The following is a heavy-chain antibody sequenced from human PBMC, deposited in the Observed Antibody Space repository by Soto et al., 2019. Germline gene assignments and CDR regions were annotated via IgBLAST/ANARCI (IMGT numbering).Heavy chain of an antibody. D-gene: IGHD3-3*01. V-gene: IGHV4-39*02. Sequence: QLQLQESGPGLVKPSETLSLTCTVSGGSIDSGDYYWGWVRQSPGKGLEWIGSISSSGVTSYNPSLQNRITMSVDSSMTNFSLRLTSVTAADAAVYFCVRPLRFLEWITFRHWGQGTQVTVSS. J-gene: IGHJ4*02. CDR1: GGSIDSGDYY. CDR3: VRPLRFLEWITFRH. CDR2: ISSSGVT.